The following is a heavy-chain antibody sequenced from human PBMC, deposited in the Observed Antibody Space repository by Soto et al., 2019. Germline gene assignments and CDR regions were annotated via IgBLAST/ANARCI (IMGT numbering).Heavy chain of an antibody. V-gene: IGHV3-66*01. Sequence: EVQLVESGGGLVQPGGSLRLSCAASGFTVSSNYMSWVRQAPGKGLEWVSIINTGGGTYYADSARDRFTISRDNSKNTLYLQMNSLRAEDTAVYYCARGSGYILNYWGQGTLVTVSS. CDR1: GFTVSSNY. D-gene: IGHD1-1*01. J-gene: IGHJ4*02. CDR3: ARGSGYILNY. CDR2: INTGGGT.